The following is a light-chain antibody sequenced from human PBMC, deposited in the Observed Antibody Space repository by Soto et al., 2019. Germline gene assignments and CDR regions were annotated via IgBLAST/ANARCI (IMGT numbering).Light chain of an antibody. CDR1: NIGSKS. J-gene: IGLJ2*01. CDR3: QVWDSSSDHPV. Sequence: SYELTQPPSVSVAPGKTARITCGGNNIGSKSVHWYQQKPGQAPVMVIYYDNDRPSGIPERFSGSNSGTTATLTINMVEAADEADYYCQVWDSSSDHPVFGGGTKLTVL. V-gene: IGLV3-21*04. CDR2: YDN.